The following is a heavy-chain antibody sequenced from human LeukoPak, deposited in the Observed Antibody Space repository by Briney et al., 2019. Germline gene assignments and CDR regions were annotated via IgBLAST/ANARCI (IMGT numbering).Heavy chain of an antibody. D-gene: IGHD6-13*01. CDR2: IWYDGSNK. J-gene: IGHJ4*02. V-gene: IGHV3-30*02. Sequence: GGSLRLSCAASGFSFSNFGMHWVRQAPGKGLEWVAVIWYDGSNKYYADSVKGRFTISRDNSKNTLFLQMNNLRADDTAVYYCAKDRETTASGTFDYWGQGALVTVSS. CDR3: AKDRETTASGTFDY. CDR1: GFSFSNFG.